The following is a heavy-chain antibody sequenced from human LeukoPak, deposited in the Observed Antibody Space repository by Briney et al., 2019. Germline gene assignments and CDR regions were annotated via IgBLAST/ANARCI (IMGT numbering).Heavy chain of an antibody. V-gene: IGHV3-53*01. CDR1: GFIVSSNY. CDR3: AKLVGATTGIDY. D-gene: IGHD1-26*01. CDR2: IYTGGSA. J-gene: IGHJ4*02. Sequence: PGGALRLSCAASGFIVSSNYMSWVRQAPGKGLEWVSVIYTGGSAYYADSVKGRFTISRDNAKITVYLQMNRLSAEDTAVYYCAKLVGATTGIDYWGQGTLVTSSS.